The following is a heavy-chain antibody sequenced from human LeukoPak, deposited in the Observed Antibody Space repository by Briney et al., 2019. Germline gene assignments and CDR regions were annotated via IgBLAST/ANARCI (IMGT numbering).Heavy chain of an antibody. D-gene: IGHD3-10*01. J-gene: IGHJ4*02. V-gene: IGHV3-23*01. CDR2: ISGSGGGT. CDR1: GITLSNYG. Sequence: GGFLRLSCAVSGITLSNYGMSWVRQAPGKGLEWVAGISGSGGGTNYADSVKGRFTISRDNPKNTLYLQMDSLRAEDTAVYFCAKRGVVVRVILVGFHKEANYFDSWGQGALVTVTS. CDR3: AKRGVVVRVILVGFHKEANYFDS.